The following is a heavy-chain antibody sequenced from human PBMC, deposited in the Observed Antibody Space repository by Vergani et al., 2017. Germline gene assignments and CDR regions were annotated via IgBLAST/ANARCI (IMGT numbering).Heavy chain of an antibody. Sequence: EVQLVESGGGVVQPGRSLRLSCAASGFTFSSYWMSWVRQAPGKGLEWVANIKQDGSEKYYVDSVKGRFTISRDNAKNSLYLQMDSLRAEDTAVYYCARHPRIAAAGIYYFDYWGQGTLVTVSS. V-gene: IGHV3-7*03. CDR1: GFTFSSYW. D-gene: IGHD6-13*01. CDR2: IKQDGSEK. CDR3: ARHPRIAAAGIYYFDY. J-gene: IGHJ4*02.